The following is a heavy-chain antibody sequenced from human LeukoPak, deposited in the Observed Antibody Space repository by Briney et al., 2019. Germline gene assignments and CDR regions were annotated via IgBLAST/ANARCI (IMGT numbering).Heavy chain of an antibody. J-gene: IGHJ4*02. Sequence: GGSLRLSCATSGFTFSSYWMSGVRQAPGEGLEWVANINQHGNEKYYVDSVKGRFTISRDNAKNSLYLQMNSLRAGATAVYYCARDARPNYYTSGSGIWGQGTLVTVSS. CDR2: INQHGNEK. CDR3: ARDARPNYYTSGSGI. V-gene: IGHV3-7*01. CDR1: GFTFSSYW. D-gene: IGHD3-10*01.